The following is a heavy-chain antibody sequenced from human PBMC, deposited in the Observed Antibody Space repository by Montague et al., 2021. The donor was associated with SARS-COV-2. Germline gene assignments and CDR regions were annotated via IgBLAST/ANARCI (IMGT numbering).Heavy chain of an antibody. D-gene: IGHD1-1*01. CDR3: ARHDAAGWDDADAFDI. V-gene: IGHV4-39*01. J-gene: IGHJ3*02. CDR2: IHYSGSST. CDR1: GGSISSNTYY. Sequence: SETLSLTCIVSGGSISSNTYYWGWIRQAPGKGLEWIGSIHYSGSSTHYNPSLKSRVTISVDTSNNQFSLQLRAVTAADTAVYGCARHDAAGWDDADAFDIWGQGTMVTVSS.